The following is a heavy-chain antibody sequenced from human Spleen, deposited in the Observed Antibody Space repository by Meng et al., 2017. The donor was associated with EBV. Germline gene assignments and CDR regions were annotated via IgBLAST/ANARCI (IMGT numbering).Heavy chain of an antibody. Sequence: QLVQXXXDLVKPGXSLRLSCAASGFMFSDSYMSWIRQTPGKGLEWISYISNTGTTIKYADSVKGRFTISRDNGKNSLYLQMNSLRADDTAVYYCARGSGRWTFDYWGQGTMVTVSA. CDR1: GFMFSDSY. CDR2: ISNTGTTI. V-gene: IGHV3-11*01. CDR3: ARGSGRWTFDY. J-gene: IGHJ4*02. D-gene: IGHD1-26*01.